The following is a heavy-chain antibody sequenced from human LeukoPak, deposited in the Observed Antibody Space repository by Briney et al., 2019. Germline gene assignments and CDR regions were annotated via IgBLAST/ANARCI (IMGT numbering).Heavy chain of an antibody. D-gene: IGHD3-22*01. Sequence: GGSLRLSCAASGFTFSSYSMNWVRQAPGKGLEWVSSISSSSSYIYYADSVKGRFTISRDNAKNSLYLQMNSLRAEDTAVYYCASSRYDSSGYYGIIAYWGQGTLVTVSS. CDR2: ISSSSSYI. CDR3: ASSRYDSSGYYGIIAY. J-gene: IGHJ4*02. V-gene: IGHV3-21*01. CDR1: GFTFSSYS.